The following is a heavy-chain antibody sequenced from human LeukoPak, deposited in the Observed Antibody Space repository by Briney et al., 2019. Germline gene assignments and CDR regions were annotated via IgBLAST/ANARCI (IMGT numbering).Heavy chain of an antibody. CDR2: VYYNGDI. V-gene: IGHV4-59*01. J-gene: IGHJ4*01. CDR1: GGSISSYY. CDR3: ATTWYYDSRGYLFDD. D-gene: IGHD3-22*01. Sequence: SETLSLTCTVSGGSISSYYWSWLRQSPGKGLEWIAYVYYNGDIMYNPSLKSRVTISLDTSKNQFSLSMTSVTAADTAVYFCATTWYYDSRGYLFDDWGHGTLVTVSS.